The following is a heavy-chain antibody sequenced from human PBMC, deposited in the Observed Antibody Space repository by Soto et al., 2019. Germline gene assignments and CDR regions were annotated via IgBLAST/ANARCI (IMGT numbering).Heavy chain of an antibody. CDR3: AKIVARHSLVPVFDQ. D-gene: IGHD2-21*01. CDR1: GFTFDEYA. CDR2: ISWDSGSI. J-gene: IGHJ4*02. V-gene: IGHV3-9*01. Sequence: EVQLVESGGGLVQPGRSLRLSCVASGFTFDEYAVHWVRQAPGKGLEWVSGISWDSGSINYAASVRGRFTVSRDNAKHSLYLHMTSLVFEDTAFYYCAKIVARHSLVPVFDQWGQGALVTVSS.